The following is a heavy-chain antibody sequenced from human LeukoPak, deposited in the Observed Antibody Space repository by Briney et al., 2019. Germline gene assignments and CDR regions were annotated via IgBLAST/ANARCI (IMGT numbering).Heavy chain of an antibody. CDR2: TYYRSKWYN. V-gene: IGHV6-1*01. Sequence: SQTLSLTCAISGDSVSSNSAAWNWIRQSPSRGLEWLGRTYYRSKWYNDYAVSVKSRITINPDTSKNQFSLQLNSVTPEDTAVYYCAREGITMVRGVIILYYFDYWGQGTLVTVSS. J-gene: IGHJ4*02. CDR3: AREGITMVRGVIILYYFDY. D-gene: IGHD3-10*01. CDR1: GDSVSSNSAA.